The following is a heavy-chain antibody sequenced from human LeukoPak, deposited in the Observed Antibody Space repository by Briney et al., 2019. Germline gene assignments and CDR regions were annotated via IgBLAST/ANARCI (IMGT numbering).Heavy chain of an antibody. CDR3: ARSPLIPSGWLGFDY. CDR1: GGSFSGYY. Sequence: SETLSLTCAFYGGSFSGYYWSWIRQPPGKGLEWIGEINHSGSTNYNPSLKSRVTISVDTSKNQFSLKLRSVSAADTAVYYCARSPLIPSGWLGFDYWGQGTLVTVSS. D-gene: IGHD6-19*01. CDR2: INHSGST. V-gene: IGHV4-34*01. J-gene: IGHJ4*02.